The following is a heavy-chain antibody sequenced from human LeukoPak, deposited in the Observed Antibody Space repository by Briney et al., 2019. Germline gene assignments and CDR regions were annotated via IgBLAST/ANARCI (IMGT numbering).Heavy chain of an antibody. CDR2: IYYSGST. CDR3: AREDYYDSSGYRLDFDY. V-gene: IGHV4-59*12. Sequence: SETLSLTCTVSGGSISSYYWSWIRQPPGKGLEWIGYIYYSGSTNYNPSLKSRVTISVDTSKNQFSLKLSSVTAADTAVYYCAREDYYDSSGYRLDFDYWGQGTLVTVSS. CDR1: GGSISSYY. D-gene: IGHD3-22*01. J-gene: IGHJ4*02.